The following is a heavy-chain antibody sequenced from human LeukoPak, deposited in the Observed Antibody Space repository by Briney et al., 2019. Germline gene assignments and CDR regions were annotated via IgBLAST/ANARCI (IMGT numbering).Heavy chain of an antibody. CDR3: ARMYSSLSSYYYYGMDV. CDR2: TNPNSGNT. CDR1: GYTFTSYD. J-gene: IGHJ6*02. Sequence: ASVKVSCKASGYTFTSYDINWVRQATGQGLEWMGWTNPNSGNTGYAQKFQGRVTMTRNTSISTAYMELSSLRSEDTAVYYCARMYSSLSSYYYYGMDVWGQGTTVTVSS. D-gene: IGHD6-13*01. V-gene: IGHV1-8*01.